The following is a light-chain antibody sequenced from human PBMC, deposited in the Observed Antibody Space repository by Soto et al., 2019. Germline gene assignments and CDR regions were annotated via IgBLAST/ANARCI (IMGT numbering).Light chain of an antibody. CDR2: EVS. V-gene: IGLV2-14*01. CDR3: SSYTSTITVL. Sequence: QSALTQPASVSGSPGQSITISCTGTSSDVGASKYVSWYQQHPGKAPKLMIYEVSNRPSGVSNRFSGSKAGNPASLTISGLQAEDEADYYCSSYTSTITVLFGGGTKLTVL. CDR1: SSDVGASKY. J-gene: IGLJ2*01.